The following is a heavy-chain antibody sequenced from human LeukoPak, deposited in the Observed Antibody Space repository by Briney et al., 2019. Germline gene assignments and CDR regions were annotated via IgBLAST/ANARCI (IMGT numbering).Heavy chain of an antibody. J-gene: IGHJ4*02. CDR2: ISSSSSYT. V-gene: IGHV3-11*05. CDR1: GFTFSDYY. D-gene: IGHD6-13*01. CDR3: ARDKRYSSSWYLELDY. Sequence: GGSLRLSCAASGFTFSDYYMSWIRQAPGKGLEWVSYISSSSSYTNYADSVKGRFTISRDNAKNSLYLQMNSLRAEDTAVYYCARDKRYSSSWYLELDYWGQGTLVTVSS.